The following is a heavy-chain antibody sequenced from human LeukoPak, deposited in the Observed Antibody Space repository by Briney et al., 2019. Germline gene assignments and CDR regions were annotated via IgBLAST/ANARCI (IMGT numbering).Heavy chain of an antibody. D-gene: IGHD2-8*01. CDR1: GFSFSSYP. CDR2: ISSDGNTE. Sequence: PGGSLRLSCAAAGFSFSSYPMNWVRQAPGKGPEWVSHISSDGNTESYVDAPRGRFTMSRDNDKNSLFLLINSLRVEDTAVYYCARDSVNGPFVISLDLWGQGALVTVSS. V-gene: IGHV3-48*03. CDR3: ARDSVNGPFVISLDL. J-gene: IGHJ4*02.